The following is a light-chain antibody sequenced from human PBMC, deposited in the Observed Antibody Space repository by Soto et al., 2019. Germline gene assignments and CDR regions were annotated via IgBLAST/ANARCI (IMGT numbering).Light chain of an antibody. CDR2: EVT. Sequence: QSALTQPASVSGSPGQSITISCTGTSSDVGGHNYVSWYQQHPGKAPKLMIYEVTNRPSGVSNRFSGSKSGNTASLTISGLQAEDAADYYCSSYTRNSLVFGGGTKLTVL. V-gene: IGLV2-14*01. J-gene: IGLJ2*01. CDR3: SSYTRNSLV. CDR1: SSDVGGHNY.